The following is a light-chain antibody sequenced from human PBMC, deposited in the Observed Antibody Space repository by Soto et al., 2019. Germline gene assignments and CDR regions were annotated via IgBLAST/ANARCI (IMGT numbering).Light chain of an antibody. CDR3: CSYAGSYTYV. J-gene: IGLJ1*01. CDR1: SSDVGGYNS. Sequence: QSALTQPRSVSGSPGQSVTISCIGTSSDVGGYNSVSWYQQLPGRAPKLMIYDVSKWPSGVPDRFSGSKSGNTASLTISGLQADDEADYYCCSYAGSYTYVFGAGTKVTVL. CDR2: DVS. V-gene: IGLV2-11*01.